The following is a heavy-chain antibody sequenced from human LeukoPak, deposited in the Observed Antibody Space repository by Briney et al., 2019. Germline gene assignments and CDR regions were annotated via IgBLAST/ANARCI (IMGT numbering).Heavy chain of an antibody. Sequence: PGGSLRLSCAASGFTLSSNYMSWVRQAPGKGLEWVSGISGSGDNTYYADSVNGRFTVSRHNSKNTLYLQMNSLRAEDTAIYYCAKGSGYDTDFDYWGQGTLVTVSS. CDR2: ISGSGDNT. V-gene: IGHV3-23*01. J-gene: IGHJ4*02. D-gene: IGHD3-9*01. CDR3: AKGSGYDTDFDY. CDR1: GFTLSSNY.